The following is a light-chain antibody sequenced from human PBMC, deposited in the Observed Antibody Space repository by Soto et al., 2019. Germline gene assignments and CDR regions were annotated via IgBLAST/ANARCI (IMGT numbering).Light chain of an antibody. J-gene: IGKJ4*01. Sequence: DIQMTQSPSSLSASVGERVTMTCQASQDITNYLNWYQQKPGKAPQLLIYDASNLETGVPSRFSGSGSGTDFTFTISSLQPEDIATYYCQQYDYLPLTFGGGTKVDIK. CDR1: QDITNY. CDR3: QQYDYLPLT. V-gene: IGKV1-33*01. CDR2: DAS.